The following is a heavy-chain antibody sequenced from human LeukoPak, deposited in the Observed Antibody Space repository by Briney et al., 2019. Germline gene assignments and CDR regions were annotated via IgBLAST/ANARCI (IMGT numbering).Heavy chain of an antibody. CDR1: GFTVSSHY. D-gene: IGHD6-19*01. CDR3: ARGVRGWYDGAYDV. Sequence: GGSLRLSCAASGFTVSSHYMSWVRQAPGKGLGWVSIIYSRGSIYYADSVKGRFTISRDTSNNSLYLQMNSLTADDTAVYYCARGVRGWYDGAYDVWGQGTMVAVSS. CDR2: IYSRGSI. V-gene: IGHV3-66*01. J-gene: IGHJ3*01.